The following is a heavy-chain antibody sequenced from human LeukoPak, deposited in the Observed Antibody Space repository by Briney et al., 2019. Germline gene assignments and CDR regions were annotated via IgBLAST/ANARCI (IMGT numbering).Heavy chain of an antibody. Sequence: GGSLRLSCEGSGFTFSQAWMSWVRQAPGKGLEWVAVISYDGSNKYYADSVKGRFTISRDNSKNTLYLQMNSLRAEDTAVYYCAKISNSLPDYWGQGTLVTVSS. CDR2: ISYDGSNK. CDR3: AKISNSLPDY. CDR1: GFTFSQAW. J-gene: IGHJ4*02. D-gene: IGHD2-21*01. V-gene: IGHV3-30*18.